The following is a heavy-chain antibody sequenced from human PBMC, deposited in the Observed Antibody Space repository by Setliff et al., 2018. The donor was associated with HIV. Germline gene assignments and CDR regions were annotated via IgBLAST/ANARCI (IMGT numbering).Heavy chain of an antibody. CDR2: IYPGDLRT. D-gene: IGHD2-2*01. CDR1: EYTFNTHW. J-gene: IGHJ4*02. V-gene: IGHV5-51*01. CDR3: ARPRGNDYAGSGFDN. Sequence: GESLKISCKTSEYTFNTHWIGWVRRVPGKGLEWMGVIYPGDLRTRYNPSFQGQVTLSADKSINTAYLQWTTLKASDSAMYYCARPRGNDYAGSGFDNWGQGTLVTVSS.